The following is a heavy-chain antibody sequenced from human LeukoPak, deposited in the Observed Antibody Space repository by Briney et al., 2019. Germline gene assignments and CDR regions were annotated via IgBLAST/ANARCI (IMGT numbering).Heavy chain of an antibody. CDR3: ARDRDHDTYYYYYYMDV. J-gene: IGHJ6*03. V-gene: IGHV3-21*01. CDR1: GFTFSSYS. CDR2: ISSSSSYI. Sequence: AGSLRLSCAASGFTFSSYSMNWVRQAPGKGLEWVSSISSSSSYIYYADSVKGRFTISRDNAKNSLYLQMNSLRAEDTAVYYCARDRDHDTYYYYYYMDVWGKGTTVAVSS. D-gene: IGHD5-24*01.